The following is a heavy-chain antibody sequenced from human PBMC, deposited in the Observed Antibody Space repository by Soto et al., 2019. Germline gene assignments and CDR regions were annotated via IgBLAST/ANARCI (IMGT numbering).Heavy chain of an antibody. Sequence: GSLRLSCASSGFTFSSYGMHWVRQAPGKGLEWVAFIWHDGGNKFYAESVKGRFTISRDNSKNTLYLQMTSLSAEDTAMYYCARDGDVNTGFGKDYWGQGTLVTVSS. CDR1: GFTFSSYG. CDR2: IWHDGGNK. J-gene: IGHJ4*02. D-gene: IGHD3-16*01. V-gene: IGHV3-33*01. CDR3: ARDGDVNTGFGKDY.